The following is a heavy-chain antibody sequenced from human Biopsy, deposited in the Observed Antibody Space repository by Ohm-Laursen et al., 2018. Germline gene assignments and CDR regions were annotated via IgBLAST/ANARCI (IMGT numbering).Heavy chain of an antibody. CDR3: AKQEGVAYGDIDY. Sequence: SLRPSCAAAGFTFSSHGMHWVRQAPGKGLEWVAHFSYDGINKHYADSEKGRFTISRDNSKNTLYLQMNSLRPEDTAVYYCAKQEGVAYGDIDYWGQGTLVTVSS. V-gene: IGHV3-30*18. D-gene: IGHD3-10*01. J-gene: IGHJ4*02. CDR1: GFTFSSHG. CDR2: FSYDGINK.